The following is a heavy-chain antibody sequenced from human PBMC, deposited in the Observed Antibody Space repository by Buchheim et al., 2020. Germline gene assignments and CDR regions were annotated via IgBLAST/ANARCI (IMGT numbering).Heavy chain of an antibody. CDR1: GSTFTTYY. J-gene: IGHJ4*02. Sequence: QVQLVQSGAEVKKPGASVKVSCKASGSTFTTYYILWVRQAPGQGLEWMGFINPSGGSTSYAQMFQGRVTMTRATSTSPFYMELISLRSEDTAVYYCARNSGGGFDYWGQGTL. CDR3: ARNSGGGFDY. CDR2: INPSGGST. V-gene: IGHV1-46*01. D-gene: IGHD1-26*01.